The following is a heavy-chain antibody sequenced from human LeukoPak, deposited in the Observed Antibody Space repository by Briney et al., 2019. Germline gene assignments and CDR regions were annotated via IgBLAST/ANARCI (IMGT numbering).Heavy chain of an antibody. D-gene: IGHD4-17*01. V-gene: IGHV4-39*01. CDR2: IYYSGNT. J-gene: IGHJ4*02. Sequence: PSETLSLTCIVSGGSISSSSYYWGWIRQPPGKGLEWIGSIYYSGNTYYNPSLKSRVTISVDTSKNQFSLKLTSVTAADTAVYYCARGKHDYGDYYFDYWGQGTLVTVPS. CDR1: GGSISSSSYY. CDR3: ARGKHDYGDYYFDY.